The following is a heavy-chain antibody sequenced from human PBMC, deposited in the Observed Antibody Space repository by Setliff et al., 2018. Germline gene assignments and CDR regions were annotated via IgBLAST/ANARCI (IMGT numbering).Heavy chain of an antibody. CDR1: VYSISSGYY. CDR2: IYRTGTT. CDR3: ARTNYYDSSTYFNWFDP. J-gene: IGHJ5*02. Sequence: PSETLSLTCAVSVYSISSGYYWGWIRQPPGKGLEWIGSIYRTGTTHYNPSLKSRVTMSVDTSKNQFSLKLSSVTAADTAVYYCARTNYYDSSTYFNWFDPWGQGTLVTVSS. D-gene: IGHD3-22*01. V-gene: IGHV4-38-2*01.